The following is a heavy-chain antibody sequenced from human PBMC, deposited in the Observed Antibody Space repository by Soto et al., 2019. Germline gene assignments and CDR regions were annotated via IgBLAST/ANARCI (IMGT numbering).Heavy chain of an antibody. Sequence: ASGKVSCKGSGYTFTSYDINWVRPATGQGVEWMGWMNPNSGNTGYAQKFQGRVTMTRNTSISTAYMELSSLRSEDTAVYYCARGRYCGGDCYSYYSNGMDVWGKGTTVTVSS. J-gene: IGHJ6*04. CDR2: MNPNSGNT. V-gene: IGHV1-8*01. D-gene: IGHD2-21*02. CDR1: GYTFTSYD. CDR3: ARGRYCGGDCYSYYSNGMDV.